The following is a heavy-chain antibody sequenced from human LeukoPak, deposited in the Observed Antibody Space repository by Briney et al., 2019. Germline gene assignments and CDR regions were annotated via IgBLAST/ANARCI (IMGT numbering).Heavy chain of an antibody. CDR3: ARDRRRGASGSGSYFNWFDP. CDR1: GYTFTSYY. J-gene: IGHJ5*02. Sequence: ASVKVSCKASGYTFTSYYMHWVRQAPGQGLEWLGMINPSGGSTRYAQRLEGRVTMTRDTSTSTVYMELSSLRSEDTAVYYCARDRRRGASGSGSYFNWFDPWGQGTLVTVSS. D-gene: IGHD3-10*01. CDR2: INPSGGST. V-gene: IGHV1-46*01.